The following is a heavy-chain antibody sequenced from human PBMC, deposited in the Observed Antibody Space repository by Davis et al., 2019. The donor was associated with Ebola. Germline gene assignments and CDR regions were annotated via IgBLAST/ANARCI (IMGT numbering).Heavy chain of an antibody. CDR1: GYTFTSYD. CDR3: ARRYYYGSGSYPYPYYFDY. J-gene: IGHJ4*02. D-gene: IGHD3-10*01. Sequence: AASVQVSCKASGYTFTSYDIHWVRQATGQGLEWMGWMNPNIGNTGYAQNFQGRVTMTRNTSISTAYMELSSLRSEDTAVYYCARRYYYGSGSYPYPYYFDYWGQGTLVTVSS. V-gene: IGHV1-8*01. CDR2: MNPNIGNT.